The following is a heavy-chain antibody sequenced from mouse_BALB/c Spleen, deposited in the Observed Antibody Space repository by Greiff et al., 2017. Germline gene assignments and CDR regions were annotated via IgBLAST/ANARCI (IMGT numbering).Heavy chain of an antibody. V-gene: IGHV7-3*02. CDR3: ARDNGSSLDY. CDR1: GFTFTDYY. D-gene: IGHD1-1*01. J-gene: IGHJ2*01. CDR2: IRNKANGYTT. Sequence: EVKLMESGGGLVQPGGSLRLSCATSGFTFTDYYMSWVRQPPGKALEWLGFIRNKANGYTTEYSASVKGRFTISRDNSQSILYLQMNTLRAEDSATYYCARDNGSSLDYWGQGTTLTVSS.